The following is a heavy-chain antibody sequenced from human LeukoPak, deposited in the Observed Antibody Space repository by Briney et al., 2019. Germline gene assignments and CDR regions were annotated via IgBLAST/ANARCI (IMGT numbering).Heavy chain of an antibody. CDR1: GGSIISSSYY. V-gene: IGHV4-39*01. J-gene: IGHJ4*02. Sequence: SEPLSLPCPVSGGSIISSSYYWGWIRQPPGKGLEWIGSIYYSGSTYYNPSLKSRVTISVDTSKNKFSLKLSSVTAADTAVYYCARLPLSGSSGWYFDYWGQGTLVTVSS. CDR2: IYYSGST. D-gene: IGHD6-19*01. CDR3: ARLPLSGSSGWYFDY.